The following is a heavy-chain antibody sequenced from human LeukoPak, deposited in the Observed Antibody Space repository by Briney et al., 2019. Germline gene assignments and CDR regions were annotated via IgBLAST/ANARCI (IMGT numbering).Heavy chain of an antibody. V-gene: IGHV4-59*01. CDR3: ASRSSIWSGYQDTLYYFDS. CDR2: IYYSGST. D-gene: IGHD3-3*01. Sequence: SETLSLTCTVSGGPISSYYWSWIRQPPGKRLEGLGHIYYSGSTNYNPSLKSRVTISVDTSKNQFSLKLSSVTAADTAVYYCASRSSIWSGYQDTLYYFDSWGQGTLVTVSS. CDR1: GGPISSYY. J-gene: IGHJ4*02.